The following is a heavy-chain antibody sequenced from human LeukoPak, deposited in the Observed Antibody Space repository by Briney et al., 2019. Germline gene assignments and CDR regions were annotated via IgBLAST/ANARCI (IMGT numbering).Heavy chain of an antibody. CDR2: ISGSGGST. D-gene: IGHD3-3*01. V-gene: IGHV3-23*01. CDR3: AKATYYDFWSGPTFDY. CDR1: GFTFSSYA. J-gene: IGHJ4*02. Sequence: PGESLRLSCAAPGFTFSSYAMSWVRQAPGKGLEWVSAISGSGGSTYYADSVKGRFTISRDNSKNTLYLQMNSLRAEDTAVYYCAKATYYDFWSGPTFDYWGQGTLVTVSS.